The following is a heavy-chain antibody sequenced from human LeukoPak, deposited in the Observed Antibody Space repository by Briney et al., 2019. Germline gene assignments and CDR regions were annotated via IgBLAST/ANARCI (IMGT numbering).Heavy chain of an antibody. CDR1: GFTFSNYA. J-gene: IGHJ4*02. D-gene: IGHD3-22*01. CDR3: AKVRSSGYYYAGFDY. CDR2: ISGSDDTT. Sequence: GGSLRLSCAASGFTFSNYAMTWVRQAPGKGLEWVSTISGSDDTTFYADSVKGRFTVSRDTSKNTLFLQMNSLSPEDTAVYYCAKVRSSGYYYAGFDYWGQGTLVTVSS. V-gene: IGHV3-23*01.